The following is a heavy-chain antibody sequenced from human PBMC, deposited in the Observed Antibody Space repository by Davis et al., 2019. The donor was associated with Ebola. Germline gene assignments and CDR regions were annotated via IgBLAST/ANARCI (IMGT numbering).Heavy chain of an antibody. D-gene: IGHD3-3*01. J-gene: IGHJ5*02. V-gene: IGHV1-69*13. CDR3: ATSLGGYDFWIRSWFDP. CDR2: IIPIFGTA. CDR1: GGTFSSYA. Sequence: SVKVSCKASGGTFSSYAISWVRQAPGQGLEWMGGIIPIFGTANYAQKFQGRVTITADESTSTAYMELSSLRSEDTAVYYCATSLGGYDFWIRSWFDPWGQGTLVTVSS.